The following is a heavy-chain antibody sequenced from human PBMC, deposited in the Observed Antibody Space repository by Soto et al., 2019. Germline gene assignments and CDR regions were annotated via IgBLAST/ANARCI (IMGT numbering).Heavy chain of an antibody. Sequence: GGSLRLSCAASGFTFRSYWMHWVRQAPGEGLVWVSRINDYGDRINYADSVKGRFTVSRDDSKNVAYLQLNNLDTEDTGVYYCTRAPLRCSGGSCYSADSWGRGTQVTVPS. D-gene: IGHD2-15*01. CDR2: INDYGDRI. J-gene: IGHJ4*02. CDR3: TRAPLRCSGGSCYSADS. CDR1: GFTFRSYW. V-gene: IGHV3-74*01.